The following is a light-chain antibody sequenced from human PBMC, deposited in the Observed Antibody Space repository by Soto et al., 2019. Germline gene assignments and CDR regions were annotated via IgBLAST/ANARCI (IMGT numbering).Light chain of an antibody. Sequence: QSALTQPASVSGSPGQSITISCSGTTNDIGGYNYVSWYQQHPGKAPKLLIYGVTDRPSGVSSRFSGSKSGNTASLTISGLQAEDEADYYCSSYTSSSTLFGTGTKLTVL. V-gene: IGLV2-14*03. CDR1: TNDIGGYNY. CDR3: SSYTSSSTL. J-gene: IGLJ1*01. CDR2: GVT.